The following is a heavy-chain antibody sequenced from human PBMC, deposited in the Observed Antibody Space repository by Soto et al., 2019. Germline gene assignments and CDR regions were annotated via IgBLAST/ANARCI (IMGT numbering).Heavy chain of an antibody. CDR3: ARVMDQQVTRPDFDD. CDR1: GFTFSSYG. D-gene: IGHD2-21*02. V-gene: IGHV3-30*03. CDR2: ISYNGNDK. J-gene: IGHJ4*02. Sequence: QVQLVESGGGVVQPGRSLRLSCAASGFTFSSYGMHWVRQAPGKGLEWVAVISYNGNDKYHVDSVKGRFTISRDNSKNTLYLQMNSLRAEDTAVYYCARVMDQQVTRPDFDDWGQGTLVTVSS.